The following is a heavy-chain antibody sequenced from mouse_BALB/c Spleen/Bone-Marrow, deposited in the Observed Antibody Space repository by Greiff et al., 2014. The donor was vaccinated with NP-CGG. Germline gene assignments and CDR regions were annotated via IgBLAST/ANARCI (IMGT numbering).Heavy chain of an antibody. CDR3: ARDGNFAMDY. Sequence: EVQLQQSGGGLVKPGGSLKLSCAVSGFTFSDYHMYWVRQNPEKRLEWVATINDGGSYTYYPDSVKGRFTISRDNAKNNLYLQMSSLKSEDTAMYYCARDGNFAMDYWGQGTSVTVSS. D-gene: IGHD2-1*01. V-gene: IGHV5-4*02. J-gene: IGHJ4*01. CDR2: INDGGSYT. CDR1: GFTFSDYH.